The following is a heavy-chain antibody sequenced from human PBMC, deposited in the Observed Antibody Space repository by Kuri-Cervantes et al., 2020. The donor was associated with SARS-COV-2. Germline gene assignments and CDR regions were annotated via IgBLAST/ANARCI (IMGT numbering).Heavy chain of an antibody. D-gene: IGHD4-17*01. V-gene: IGHV4-59*02. Sequence: ESLKISCTVSGGSVSGYYWSWIRQPPGKGLEWIGYVYYSGSTYYNPSLRSRVSISLDTSKDQLSLNLTSVTAADTAVYYCARNYGDYVDYLDPWGQGTLVTVSS. CDR3: ARNYGDYVDYLDP. J-gene: IGHJ5*02. CDR2: VYYSGST. CDR1: GGSVSGYY.